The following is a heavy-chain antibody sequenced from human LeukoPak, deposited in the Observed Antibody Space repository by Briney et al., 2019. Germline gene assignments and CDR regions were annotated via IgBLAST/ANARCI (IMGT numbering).Heavy chain of an antibody. CDR1: GNTFTSYG. J-gene: IGHJ4*02. Sequence: ASVKVSCKASGNTFTSYGISWVRQAPGQGLEWMGWISAYNGNTNYAQKLQGRVTMTTDTSTSTAYMELRSLRSDDTAVYYCARASGNNYYDSSGCDYWGQGTLVTVSS. V-gene: IGHV1-18*01. D-gene: IGHD3-22*01. CDR3: ARASGNNYYDSSGCDY. CDR2: ISAYNGNT.